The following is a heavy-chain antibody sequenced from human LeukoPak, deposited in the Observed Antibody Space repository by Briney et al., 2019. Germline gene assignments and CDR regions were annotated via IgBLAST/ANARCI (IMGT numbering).Heavy chain of an antibody. J-gene: IGHJ3*02. CDR2: ISSSSSYI. Sequence: WESLRLSCAASGVAFSSGSVSWVRQAPGNGLEWVSSISSSSSYIYYADSVKGRFTISRDNAKNSLYLQMNSLRAEDTAVYYCARGDAFDIWGQGTMVTVSS. V-gene: IGHV3-21*01. CDR1: GVAFSSGS. CDR3: ARGDAFDI.